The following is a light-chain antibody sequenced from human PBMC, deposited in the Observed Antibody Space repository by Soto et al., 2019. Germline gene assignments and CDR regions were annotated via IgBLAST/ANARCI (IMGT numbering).Light chain of an antibody. J-gene: IGLJ1*01. CDR1: VSDVGGYDY. Sequence: QSALTQPASVSGSPGQSITISCTGTVSDVGGYDYVSWYQQHPDKAPELMIYEVTKRPSGVSNRLSGSKSGNTASLTISGLQPEEEADYCCSYHTSGSTRVFGSGTKVTVL. CDR3: SYHTSGSTRV. V-gene: IGLV2-14*01. CDR2: EVT.